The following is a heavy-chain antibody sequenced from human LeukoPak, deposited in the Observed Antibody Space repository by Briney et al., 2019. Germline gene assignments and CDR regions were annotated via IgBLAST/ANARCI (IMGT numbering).Heavy chain of an antibody. J-gene: IGHJ4*02. CDR2: ISYDGSYK. CDR3: ARVPGGNWGDFDY. D-gene: IGHD4-23*01. CDR1: GFTFSSYA. Sequence: GGSLRLSRAASGFTFSSYAMHWVRQAPGKGLEWVAVISYDGSYKYYADSVKGRFTISRDNSKNTLYLQMNRLRAEDTAVYYCARVPGGNWGDFDYWGQGTLVTVSS. V-gene: IGHV3-30-3*01.